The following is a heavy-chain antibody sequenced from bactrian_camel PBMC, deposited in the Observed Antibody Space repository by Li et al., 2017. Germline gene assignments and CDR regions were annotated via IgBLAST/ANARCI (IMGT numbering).Heavy chain of an antibody. Sequence: VPLVESGGDLVQPGGSLRLSCAAAGSTFSSNLMSWVRQAPGKGVEWVATIGASSHYANSVKGRFTISRDNDKSALYLQLNNLKPEDTAIYYCVKQGGYWDFVDWGQGTQVTVS. J-gene: IGHJ4*01. CDR2: IGASS. CDR1: GSTFSSNL. CDR3: VKQGGYWDFVD. D-gene: IGHD1*01. V-gene: IGHV3S40*01.